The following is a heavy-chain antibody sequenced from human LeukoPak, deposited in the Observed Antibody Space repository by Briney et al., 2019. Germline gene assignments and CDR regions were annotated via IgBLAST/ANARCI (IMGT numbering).Heavy chain of an antibody. CDR2: INSAGIST. D-gene: IGHD6-19*01. CDR3: ARDRIAVANVIDY. CDR1: GFTFSSYW. J-gene: IGHJ4*02. Sequence: KPGGSLRLSCTASGFTFSSYWMHWVRQVPGKGLVWVSRINSAGISTNYADSVKGRFTISRDNAKNSLYLQMNSLRAEDTAVYYCARDRIAVANVIDYWGQGTLVTVSS. V-gene: IGHV3-74*01.